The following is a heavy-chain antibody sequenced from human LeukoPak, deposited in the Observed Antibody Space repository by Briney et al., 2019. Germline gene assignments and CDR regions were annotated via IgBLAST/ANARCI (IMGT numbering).Heavy chain of an antibody. Sequence: PGGSLRLSCVASGFTLSSYMMSWVRQAPGKGLEWVSAIIGSGSSTYYADSVKGRFTISRDNSKNTLFLQMNSLRAEDTAVYYCAKDRAQQLVLDFWGQGTLVTVSS. D-gene: IGHD6-13*01. CDR2: IIGSGSST. CDR3: AKDRAQQLVLDF. V-gene: IGHV3-23*01. CDR1: GFTLSSYM. J-gene: IGHJ4*02.